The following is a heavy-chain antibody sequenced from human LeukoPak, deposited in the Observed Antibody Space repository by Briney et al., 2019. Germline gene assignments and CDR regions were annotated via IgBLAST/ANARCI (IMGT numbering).Heavy chain of an antibody. D-gene: IGHD3-3*01. J-gene: IGHJ4*02. CDR3: AKERPDYDFWSGYSGTDY. CDR2: ISASGVMT. CDR1: GFTFTNYA. V-gene: IGHV3-23*01. Sequence: GGSLRLSCAASGFTFTNYAMTWVRQAPGKGLEWVSSISASGVMTYYADSVKGRFTISRDNSKNTLYLQMNSLRAEDTAVYYCAKERPDYDFWSGYSGTDYWGQGTLVTVSS.